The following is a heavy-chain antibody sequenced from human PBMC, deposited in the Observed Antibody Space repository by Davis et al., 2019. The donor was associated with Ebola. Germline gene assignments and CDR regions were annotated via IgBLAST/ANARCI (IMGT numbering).Heavy chain of an antibody. D-gene: IGHD6-19*01. CDR3: ARVLHSSGWQMDY. CDR2: IKQDGSEK. CDR1: GFTFSSYW. V-gene: IGHV3-7*04. J-gene: IGHJ4*02. Sequence: GGSLRLSCAASGFTFSSYWMSWVRQATGKGLEWVANIKQDGSEKYYVDSVKGRFTISRDNAKNSLYLQMNSLRAEDTAVYYCARVLHSSGWQMDYCGQGTLVTVSS.